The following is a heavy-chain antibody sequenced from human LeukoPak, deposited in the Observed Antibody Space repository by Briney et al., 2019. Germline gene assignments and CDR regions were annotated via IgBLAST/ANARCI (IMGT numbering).Heavy chain of an antibody. D-gene: IGHD5-18*01. CDR2: INGNGAST. V-gene: IGHV3-23*01. J-gene: IGHJ4*02. CDR1: GFTFNKHG. CDR3: AKDQGYSYYYLDY. Sequence: GGSLRLSCAASGFTFNKHGMSWVRQAPGKGLQWVSGINGNGASTYYSDSVKGRFTISRDNSKNTLYLQMSSLRAEDTAIYYCAKDQGYSYYYLDYWGQGTLVTVSS.